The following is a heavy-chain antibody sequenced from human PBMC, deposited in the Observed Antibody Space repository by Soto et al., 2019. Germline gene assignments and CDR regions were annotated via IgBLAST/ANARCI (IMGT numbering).Heavy chain of an antibody. Sequence: GGSLRLSCTASGFTFGDYAMSWFRQAPGKGLEWVGFIRSKAYGGTTEYAASVKGRFTISRDDSKSIAYLQMNSLKTEDTAVYYCTRARRSSSGWTRLFDYWGQGTLVTVSS. D-gene: IGHD6-19*01. CDR3: TRARRSSSGWTRLFDY. CDR2: IRSKAYGGTT. J-gene: IGHJ4*02. V-gene: IGHV3-49*03. CDR1: GFTFGDYA.